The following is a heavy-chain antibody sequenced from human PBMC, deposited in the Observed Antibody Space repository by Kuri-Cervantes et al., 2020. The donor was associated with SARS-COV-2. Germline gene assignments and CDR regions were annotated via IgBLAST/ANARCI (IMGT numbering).Heavy chain of an antibody. J-gene: IGHJ4*02. V-gene: IGHV4-34*01. CDR1: GGSFSDYY. CDR3: AGDRPLAHPPYDSSGYSTGGFDY. CDR2: INHSGNT. D-gene: IGHD3-22*01. Sequence: SETLSLTCAVYGGSFSDYYWSWVRQPPGKGLEWIGEINHSGNTNYDPSLKSRVTISVDTSKNQFSLKLSSVTAADTAVYYCAGDRPLAHPPYDSSGYSTGGFDYWGQGTLVTVSS.